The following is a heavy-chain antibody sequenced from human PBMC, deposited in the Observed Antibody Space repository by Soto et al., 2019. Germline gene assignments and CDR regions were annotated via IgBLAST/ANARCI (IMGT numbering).Heavy chain of an antibody. Sequence: GGSLRLSCAASGFTFSSYGMHWVRQAPGKGLEWVAVISYDGSNKYYADSVKGRFTISRDNSKNTLYLQMNSLRAEDTAVYYCAKVRYGDQPLGYYYYGMDVWGQGTTVTVSS. CDR3: AKVRYGDQPLGYYYYGMDV. J-gene: IGHJ6*02. CDR2: ISYDGSNK. V-gene: IGHV3-30*18. D-gene: IGHD4-17*01. CDR1: GFTFSSYG.